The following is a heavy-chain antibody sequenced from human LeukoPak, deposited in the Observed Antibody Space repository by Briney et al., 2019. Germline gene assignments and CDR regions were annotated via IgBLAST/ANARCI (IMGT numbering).Heavy chain of an antibody. J-gene: IGHJ4*02. Sequence: GGSLRLSCAASGFTFSSYSMNWVRQAPGKGLEWVSSISSSSSYIYYADSVKGRFTISRDNAKNSLYLQMDSLRAEDTAVYYCARDPSGWYFVDSWGQGTLVTVSS. CDR2: ISSSSSYI. CDR3: ARDPSGWYFVDS. CDR1: GFTFSSYS. V-gene: IGHV3-21*01. D-gene: IGHD6-19*01.